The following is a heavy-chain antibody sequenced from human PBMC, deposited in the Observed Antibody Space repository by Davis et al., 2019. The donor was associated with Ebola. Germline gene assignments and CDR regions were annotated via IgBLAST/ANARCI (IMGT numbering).Heavy chain of an antibody. CDR2: INPSGGST. Sequence: ASVKVSCKASGYTFTSYYMYWVRQAPGQGLEWMGIINPSGGSTSYAQKFQGRVTITRDTSASTAYMELSSLRSEDTAVYYCARLSSTWSSLYGMDVWGQGTTVTVSS. CDR3: ARLSSTWSSLYGMDV. V-gene: IGHV1-46*01. D-gene: IGHD6-13*01. CDR1: GYTFTSYY. J-gene: IGHJ6*02.